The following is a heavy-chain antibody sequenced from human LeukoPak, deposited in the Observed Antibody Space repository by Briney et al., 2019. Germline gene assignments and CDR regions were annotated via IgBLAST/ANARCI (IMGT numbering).Heavy chain of an antibody. J-gene: IGHJ3*02. CDR3: ARAPYYYDSSGYDPDAFDI. CDR1: GFTVSSNY. CDR2: IYSVGST. D-gene: IGHD3-22*01. V-gene: IGHV3-66*01. Sequence: GGSLRLSCAASGFTVSSNYMSWVRQAPGKGLEWVSVIYSVGSTYYADSVKGRFTISRDNSKNTLYLQMNSLRAEDTAVYYCARAPYYYDSSGYDPDAFDIWGQGTMVTVSS.